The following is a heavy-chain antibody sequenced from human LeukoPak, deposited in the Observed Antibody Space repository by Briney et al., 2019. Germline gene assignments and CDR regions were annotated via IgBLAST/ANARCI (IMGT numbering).Heavy chain of an antibody. D-gene: IGHD1-1*01. J-gene: IGHJ5*02. V-gene: IGHV1-18*01. CDR1: GYTFTSYG. CDR2: ISAYNGNT. CDR3: ARDWGTSAPVGWFDP. Sequence: ASVKVSCKASGYTFTSYGISWVRQAPGQGLEWMGWISAYNGNTNYAQKLQDIVTMTTDTSTSTAYLELRSLRSDDTAVYYCARDWGTSAPVGWFDPWGQGTLVTVSS.